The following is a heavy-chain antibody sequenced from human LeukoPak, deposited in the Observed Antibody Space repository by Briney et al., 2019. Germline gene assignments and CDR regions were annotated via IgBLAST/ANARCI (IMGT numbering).Heavy chain of an antibody. D-gene: IGHD6-19*01. CDR2: IYYSGST. CDR1: GGSISSGDYY. V-gene: IGHV4-30-4*01. Sequence: SSETLSLTCTVSGGSISSGDYYWSWIRQPPGKGLEWIGYIYYSGSTYYNPSLKSRVTISVDTSKNQFSLKLSSVTAADTAVYYCAREPIPVAAFDYWGQGTLVTVSS. CDR3: AREPIPVAAFDY. J-gene: IGHJ4*02.